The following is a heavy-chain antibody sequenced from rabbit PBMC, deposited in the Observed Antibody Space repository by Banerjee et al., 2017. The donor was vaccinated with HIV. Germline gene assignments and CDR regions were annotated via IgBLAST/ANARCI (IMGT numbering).Heavy chain of an antibody. CDR3: ARDLAGVIGWNFGL. Sequence: QEQLEESGGDLVKPEGSLTLTCKASGFDLSTDYYYMCWVRQAPGKGLELIACINTSSGNTVYANWAKGRFTISKTSSTTVTLQMTSLTAADTATYFCARDLAGVIGWNFGLWGQGTLVTVS. CDR2: INTSSGNT. V-gene: IGHV1S45*01. CDR1: GFDLSTDYY. D-gene: IGHD4-1*01. J-gene: IGHJ6*01.